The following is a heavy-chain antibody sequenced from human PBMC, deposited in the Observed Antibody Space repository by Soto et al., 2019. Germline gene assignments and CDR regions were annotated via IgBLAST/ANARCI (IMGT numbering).Heavy chain of an antibody. V-gene: IGHV3-15*07. CDR1: GFTFSNAW. Sequence: GGSLRLSCAASGFTFSNAWMNCVRQAPGKGMVWVGRSKSKTDGGTTDYAAPVKGRFTISRDDSKNTLYLQMNSLKTEDTSVYFCTIRIAAAGTAYYYGMDVWGQGTTVTVSS. CDR3: TIRIAAAGTAYYYGMDV. CDR2: SKSKTDGGTT. J-gene: IGHJ6*02. D-gene: IGHD6-13*01.